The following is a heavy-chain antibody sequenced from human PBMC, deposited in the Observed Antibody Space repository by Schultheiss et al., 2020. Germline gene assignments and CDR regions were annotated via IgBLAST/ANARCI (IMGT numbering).Heavy chain of an antibody. D-gene: IGHD3-22*01. J-gene: IGHJ5*02. CDR3: ARDVGGSSGSANWFDP. CDR1: GGSISSGGYY. V-gene: IGHV4-31*02. Sequence: SQTLSLTCTVSGGSISSGGYYWSWIRQPPGKGLEWIGEINHSGSTNYNPSLKSRVTISVDTSKNQFSLKLSSVTAADTAVYYCARDVGGSSGSANWFDPWGQGTLVTVSS. CDR2: INHSGST.